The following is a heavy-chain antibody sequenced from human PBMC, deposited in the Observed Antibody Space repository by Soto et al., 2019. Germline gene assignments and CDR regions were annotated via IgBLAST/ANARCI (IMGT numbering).Heavy chain of an antibody. D-gene: IGHD1-1*01. Sequence: QITLKESGPTLVEPTEALALTCSFSGFSLTNSPVGVGWFRQPPGRALEWLAVIYWDDDKRYNPSLKTRISMTKDTSRNQVAPTMTDMEPKDTATYFCAHRLGGSSWNDGFFDFWGQGFPVTVS. V-gene: IGHV2-5*02. J-gene: IGHJ4*02. CDR2: IYWDDDK. CDR1: GFSLTNSPVG. CDR3: AHRLGGSSWNDGFFDF.